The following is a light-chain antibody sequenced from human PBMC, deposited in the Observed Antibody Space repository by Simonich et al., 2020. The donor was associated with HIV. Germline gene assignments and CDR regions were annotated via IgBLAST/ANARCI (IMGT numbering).Light chain of an antibody. V-gene: IGKV4-1*01. CDR2: WAS. CDR1: QSVLSSSDNNNY. CDR3: QQYYGAPIT. J-gene: IGKJ5*01. Sequence: DIVMTQSPDSLAVSLGERATINCKSSQSVLSSSDNNNYLGWFQQKPGQPPKVLIYWASARQSGVPDRLGGSRSGKDLTLTISSLKAEDVEVYYCQQYYGAPITFGQGTRLEIK.